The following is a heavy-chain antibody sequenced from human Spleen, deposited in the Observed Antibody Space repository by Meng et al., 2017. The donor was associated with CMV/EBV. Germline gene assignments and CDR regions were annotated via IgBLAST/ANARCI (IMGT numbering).Heavy chain of an antibody. J-gene: IGHJ2*01. D-gene: IGHD2-2*01. CDR1: GGSFSGYY. CDR3: ASYALSSTRVYYYFDL. V-gene: IGHV4-34*01. Sequence: SETLSLTCAVYGGSFSGYYWTWVRQPPGKGLEWIGEINHGGSTNHNPSLKRRVTMSVDTSKNQSSLKVGTLTAADTAVYYCASYALSSTRVYYYFDLWGRGTLVTVSS. CDR2: INHGGST.